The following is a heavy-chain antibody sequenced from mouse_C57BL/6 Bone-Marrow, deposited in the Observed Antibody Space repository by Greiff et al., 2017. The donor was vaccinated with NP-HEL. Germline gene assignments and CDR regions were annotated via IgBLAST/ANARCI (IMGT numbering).Heavy chain of an antibody. CDR2: IDPANGNT. CDR3: ARGDGYGSSLFAY. CDR1: GFNIKNTY. J-gene: IGHJ3*01. D-gene: IGHD1-1*01. V-gene: IGHV14-3*01. Sequence: EVQLQQSVAELVRPGASVKLFCTASGFNIKNTYMHWVKQRPEQGLEWIGRIDPANGNTKYAPKFQGKATITADTSSNTAYLQLSSLISEDTAIYYCARGDGYGSSLFAYWGQGTLVTVAA.